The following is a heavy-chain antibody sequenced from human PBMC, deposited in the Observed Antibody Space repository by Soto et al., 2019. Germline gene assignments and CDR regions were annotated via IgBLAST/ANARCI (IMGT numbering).Heavy chain of an antibody. V-gene: IGHV4-59*01. CDR2: IYYLGST. CDR3: ARDGYDGPGSPYKAY. CDR1: GGSMSEYF. J-gene: IGHJ4*02. Sequence: SETLALTCSVSGGSMSEYFWSWIRQSPGKGLEWIGYIYYLGSTDYNPSLKSRVTISVDTSKRQFSLRLTSVTAADTAVYYCARDGYDGPGSPYKAYWGPGPQITVSS. D-gene: IGHD3-10*01.